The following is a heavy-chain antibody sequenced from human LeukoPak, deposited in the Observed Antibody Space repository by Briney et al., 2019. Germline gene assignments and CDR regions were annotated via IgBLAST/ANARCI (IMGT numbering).Heavy chain of an antibody. CDR2: ISYDGSNK. CDR3: AKDGNIVVVTYWFDP. D-gene: IGHD2-21*02. CDR1: GFTFSSYG. V-gene: IGHV3-30*18. J-gene: IGHJ5*02. Sequence: GRSLRLSCAASGFTFSSYGMHWVRQAPAKGLEWVAVISYDGSNKYYADSVKGRFTISRDNSKNTLYLQMNSLRAEDTAVYYCAKDGNIVVVTYWFDPWGQGTLVTVSS.